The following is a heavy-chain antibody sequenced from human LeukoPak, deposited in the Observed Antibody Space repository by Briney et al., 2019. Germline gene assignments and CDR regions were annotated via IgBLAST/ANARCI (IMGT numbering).Heavy chain of an antibody. V-gene: IGHV3-23*01. Sequence: GGSLRLSCAASGFTFSSYAMSWVRQAPGKGLEWVSAISGSGGSTYYADSVKGRFTTSRDNSKNTLYLQMNSLRAEDTAVYYCAKDSTRYGSGSYDLFDYWGQGALVTVSS. CDR1: GFTFSSYA. J-gene: IGHJ4*02. CDR2: ISGSGGST. CDR3: AKDSTRYGSGSYDLFDY. D-gene: IGHD3-10*01.